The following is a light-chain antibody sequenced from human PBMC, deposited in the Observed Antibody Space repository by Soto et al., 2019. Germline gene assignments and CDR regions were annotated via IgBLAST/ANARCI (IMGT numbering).Light chain of an antibody. CDR3: MQGTHWPPNT. J-gene: IGKJ2*01. CDR1: QSLVYSDGNTY. Sequence: DVVMTQSPLSRPVTLGQPASISCRSSQSLVYSDGNTYLLWFQQRPGRSPRRLLYKVSSRDSGVPDRFSGSGSGTDFTLKISRVEAEDVGVYYCMQGTHWPPNTFGQGTKLEIK. V-gene: IGKV2-30*01. CDR2: KVS.